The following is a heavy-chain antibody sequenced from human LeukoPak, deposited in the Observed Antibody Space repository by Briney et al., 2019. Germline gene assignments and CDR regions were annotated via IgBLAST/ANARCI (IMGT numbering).Heavy chain of an antibody. CDR2: TYYRSKWYN. Sequence: SQTLSLTCAISGDSVSSNSADWNWIRQSPSRGLEWLGKTYYRSKWYNDYAVSVKSRITINPDTSKNQFYLQLNSVTPEDTAVYYCASWGYCSGGSCLDAFDIWGQGTMVTVSS. CDR1: GDSVSSNSAD. CDR3: ASWGYCSGGSCLDAFDI. J-gene: IGHJ3*02. D-gene: IGHD2-15*01. V-gene: IGHV6-1*01.